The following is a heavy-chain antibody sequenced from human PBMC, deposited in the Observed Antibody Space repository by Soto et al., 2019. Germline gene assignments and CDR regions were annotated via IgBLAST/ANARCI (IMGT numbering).Heavy chain of an antibody. CDR2: IYPGDSDT. V-gene: IGHV5-51*01. CDR1: GYSFTSYW. D-gene: IGHD3-10*01. J-gene: IGHJ6*01. CDR3: ARSPLFFLLGGVLPNGTAF. Sequence: GESLKISCKGSGYSFTSYWIGWVRQMPGKGLEWMGIIYPGDSDTRYSPSFQGQVTISADKSISTAYLQWSSLKASDTAMYYCARSPLFFLLGGVLPNGTAFSGPRTSVTGSS.